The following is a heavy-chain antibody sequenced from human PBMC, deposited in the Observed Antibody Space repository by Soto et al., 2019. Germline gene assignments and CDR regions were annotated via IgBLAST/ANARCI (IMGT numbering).Heavy chain of an antibody. D-gene: IGHD6-13*01. J-gene: IGHJ6*02. CDR2: ISYDGSNK. Sequence: QVQLVESGGGVVQPGRSLRLSCAASGFTFSSYGMHWVRQAPGKGLEWVAVISYDGSNKYYADSVKGRFTISRDNSKNTLYLQMNSLRAEDTAVYYCAKTQSSSWYSLGYYYYGMDVWGQGTTVTVSS. CDR3: AKTQSSSWYSLGYYYYGMDV. CDR1: GFTFSSYG. V-gene: IGHV3-30*18.